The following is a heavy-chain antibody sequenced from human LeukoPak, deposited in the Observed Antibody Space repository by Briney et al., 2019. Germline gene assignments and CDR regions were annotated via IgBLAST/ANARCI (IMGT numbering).Heavy chain of an antibody. D-gene: IGHD3-22*01. Sequence: GGSLRLSCAASGFTFSSYSMKWVRQAPGKGLEWVSSISSSSSYIYYGDSVKGRFTISRDNAKNSMYLQMNSLRGEDTAVYYCARAAYDRSEPFDFWGQGTLVTVSS. CDR3: ARAAYDRSEPFDF. V-gene: IGHV3-21*01. CDR1: GFTFSSYS. J-gene: IGHJ4*02. CDR2: ISSSSSYI.